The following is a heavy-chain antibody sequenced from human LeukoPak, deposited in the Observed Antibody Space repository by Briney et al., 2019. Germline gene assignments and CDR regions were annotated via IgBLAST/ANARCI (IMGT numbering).Heavy chain of an antibody. Sequence: GGSLRLSCAASGFTFDDYAMHVVRQPPGKRLEWVSAIGTAGDTYYPGSVKGRFTISRENAKNSLYLQMNSLRAGDTAVYYCARGPTGGPFDYWGQGTLVTVSS. CDR1: GFTFDDYA. CDR3: ARGPTGGPFDY. D-gene: IGHD1-14*01. CDR2: IGTAGDT. V-gene: IGHV3-13*01. J-gene: IGHJ4*02.